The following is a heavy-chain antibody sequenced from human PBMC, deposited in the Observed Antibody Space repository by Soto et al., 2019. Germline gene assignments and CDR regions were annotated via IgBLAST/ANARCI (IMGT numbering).Heavy chain of an antibody. CDR3: ARDLESNYYDSSGYYGY. D-gene: IGHD3-22*01. Sequence: ASVKVSCKASGYTFTSYAISWVRQAPGQGLEWMGWISAYNGNTNYAQKLQGRVTMTTDTSTNTAYMELRSPRSDDTAVYHCARDLESNYYDSSGYYGYWGQGTLVTVSS. J-gene: IGHJ4*02. CDR1: GYTFTSYA. V-gene: IGHV1-18*01. CDR2: ISAYNGNT.